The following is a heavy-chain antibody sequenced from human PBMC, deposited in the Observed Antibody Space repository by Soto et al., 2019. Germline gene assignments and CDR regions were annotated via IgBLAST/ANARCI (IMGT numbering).Heavy chain of an antibody. V-gene: IGHV3-11*06. CDR1: GFTFSDYY. Sequence: PGGSLRLSCAASGFTFSDYYMSWIRPTPGKGLEWVSYISSSSSYTNYADSVKGRFTISRDNAKNSLYLQMNSLRAEDTAVYYCARSDVDYDFWSGYYRVVAFDIWGQGTMVTVSS. D-gene: IGHD3-3*01. CDR3: ARSDVDYDFWSGYYRVVAFDI. J-gene: IGHJ3*02. CDR2: ISSSSSYT.